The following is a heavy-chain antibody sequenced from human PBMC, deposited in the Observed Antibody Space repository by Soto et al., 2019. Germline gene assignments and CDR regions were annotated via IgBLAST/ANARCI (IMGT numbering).Heavy chain of an antibody. CDR2: IYPGDSDT. V-gene: IGHV5-51*01. Sequence: EVQLVQSGAEVKKPGESLKMSCKGSGYSFTTYWIAWVRQMPGKGLEWMGIIYPGDSDTRYSPSFQGQVTISADKSISTAYLQWSSLKVSDTAMYYCARNVDSSGWYSPRYWGQGTLVTVSS. CDR1: GYSFTTYW. D-gene: IGHD6-19*01. CDR3: ARNVDSSGWYSPRY. J-gene: IGHJ4*02.